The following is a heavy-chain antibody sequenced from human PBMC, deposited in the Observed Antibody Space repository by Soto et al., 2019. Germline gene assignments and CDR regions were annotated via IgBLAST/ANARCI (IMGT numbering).Heavy chain of an antibody. CDR2: MSYDGTKE. J-gene: IGHJ6*02. CDR1: GFIFNTYG. CDR3: AKDRVPYFYYYGMDV. V-gene: IGHV3-30*18. Sequence: QVQLVESGGGVVQPGRSLRLSCAASGFIFNTYGMHWVRQAPGKGLEWLAVMSYDGTKESYADSVKGRFTISRDNSKNTLFLLMNSLRVEDTAVYYCAKDRVPYFYYYGMDVWGQGTTVTVSS.